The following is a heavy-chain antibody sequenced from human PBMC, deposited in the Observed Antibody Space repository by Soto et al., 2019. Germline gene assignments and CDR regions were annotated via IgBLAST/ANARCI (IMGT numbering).Heavy chain of an antibody. CDR1: GDSISSGSY. CDR2: IYHGGTT. CDR3: ARVHVMVVAGNTFDY. J-gene: IGHJ4*03. D-gene: IGHD6-19*01. Sequence: PSETLSLTCTVSGDSISSGSYWGWIRQPPGEGPEWIASIYHGGTTFYNPSLKSRISISVDTSKNQFSLRLTSVTAADTATYYCARVHVMVVAGNTFDYWGPGTLVTVSS. V-gene: IGHV4-38-2*02.